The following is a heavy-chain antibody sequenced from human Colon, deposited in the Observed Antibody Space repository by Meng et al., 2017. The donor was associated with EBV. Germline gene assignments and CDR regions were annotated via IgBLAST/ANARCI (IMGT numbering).Heavy chain of an antibody. CDR3: ARYVPNGSFWYFDF. D-gene: IGHD6-13*01. CDR2: ISVKNGEA. Sequence: QVQLVQSGADPKKPGASMKASCKASGYIFTNYDINWVRQAPGQGLEWMGWISVKNGEAKYPQNFQGRVTMTTDTTTSAAYMELRSLTSDDTAVYYCARYVPNGSFWYFDFWGRGTLVTVSS. V-gene: IGHV1-18*01. J-gene: IGHJ2*01. CDR1: GYIFTNYD.